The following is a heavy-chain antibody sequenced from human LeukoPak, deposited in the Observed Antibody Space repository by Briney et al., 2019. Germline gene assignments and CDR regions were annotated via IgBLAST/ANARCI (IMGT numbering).Heavy chain of an antibody. V-gene: IGHV4-59*08. CDR2: VFHTGDT. CDR1: GASISSFY. CDR3: ARHPFATPFDH. Sequence: PSETLSLTCAVSGASISSFYWSWIRQPPGKGLEWIGYVFHTGDTNYNPSLKSRVTVSLDTFKSQVSLSLTSVTAADTAVYYCARHPFATPFDHWGRGTLVTVSS. J-gene: IGHJ4*02.